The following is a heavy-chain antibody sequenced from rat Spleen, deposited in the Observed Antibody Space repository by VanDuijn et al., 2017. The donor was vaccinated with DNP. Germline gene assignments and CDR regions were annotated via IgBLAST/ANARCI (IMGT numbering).Heavy chain of an antibody. CDR3: AREENPGLDF. CDR1: GFTFSNYD. CDR2: ISPSGGST. V-gene: IGHV5-25*01. D-gene: IGHD1-4*01. Sequence: EVQLVESGGGLVQPGRSLKLSCAASGFTFSNYDMARVRQAPTKGLEWVASISPSGGSTYYRDSVKGRFTVSRDNAKSSLYLQMDSLRSEDTATYYCAREENPGLDFWGPGTMVTVSS. J-gene: IGHJ1*01.